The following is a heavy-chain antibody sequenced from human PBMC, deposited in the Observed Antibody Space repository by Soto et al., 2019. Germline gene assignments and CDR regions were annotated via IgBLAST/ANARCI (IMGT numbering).Heavy chain of an antibody. J-gene: IGHJ4*02. CDR3: AKGSRADCYSDSDY. Sequence: GASVKVSCKASGYTFTSYGFSWVRQAPGQGLEWMGWITGYKGDTKYAQKFQDRVTISRDNSKNTLYLQMNSLRAEDTALYYCAKGSRADCYSDSDYWGQGTLVTVSS. CDR2: ITGYKGDT. D-gene: IGHD2-21*02. CDR1: GYTFTSYG. V-gene: IGHV1-18*01.